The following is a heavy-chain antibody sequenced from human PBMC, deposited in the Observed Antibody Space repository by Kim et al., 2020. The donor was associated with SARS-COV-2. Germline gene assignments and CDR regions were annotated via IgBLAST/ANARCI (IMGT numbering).Heavy chain of an antibody. Sequence: SQTLSLTCTVAGDSISNHYWSWIRQPPGKGLEYIGYLSYTGSTNYNPSLKSRVTISVDTSKNQFPLKLTSVTALDPAAYYCAYPRKRYTSGPVAFDIWG. CDR1: GDSISNHY. CDR3: AYPRKRYTSGPVAFDI. J-gene: IGHJ3*02. D-gene: IGHD6-19*01. V-gene: IGHV4-59*08. CDR2: LSYTGST.